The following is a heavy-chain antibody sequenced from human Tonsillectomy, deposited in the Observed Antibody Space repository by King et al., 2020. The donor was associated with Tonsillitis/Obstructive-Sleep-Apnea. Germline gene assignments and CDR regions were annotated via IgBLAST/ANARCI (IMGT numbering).Heavy chain of an antibody. CDR1: GFTFSNAW. D-gene: IGHD2-2*01. CDR3: TTNGQYCSSTSCYRFDY. Sequence: VQLVESGGGLVKPGGSLRLSCAASGFTFSNAWMNWVRQAPGKGLEWVGRIKSKTDGGTTDYAAPVKGRFTISRDDSKNTLYLQMNSLKTEDTAVYYCTTNGQYCSSTSCYRFDYWGQGTLVTVSS. V-gene: IGHV3-15*07. CDR2: IKSKTDGGTT. J-gene: IGHJ4*02.